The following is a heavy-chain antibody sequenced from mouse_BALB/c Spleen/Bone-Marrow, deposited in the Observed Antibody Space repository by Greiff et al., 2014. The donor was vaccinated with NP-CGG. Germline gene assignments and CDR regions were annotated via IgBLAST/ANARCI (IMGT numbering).Heavy chain of an antibody. CDR1: GFSLTSYG. Sequence: VQVVESGPGLVAPSQSLSITCTVSGFSLTSYGVHWVRQPPGKGLEWLGVIWAGGSTNYNSALMSRLSISKDNSKSQVFLKMSSLQTDDTAMYYCARDLSTIITTGFAYWGQGTLVTVSA. CDR2: IWAGGST. V-gene: IGHV2-9*02. J-gene: IGHJ3*01. D-gene: IGHD2-4*01. CDR3: ARDLSTIITTGFAY.